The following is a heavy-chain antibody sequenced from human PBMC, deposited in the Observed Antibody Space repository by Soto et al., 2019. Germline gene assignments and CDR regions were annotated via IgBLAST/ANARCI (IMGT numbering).Heavy chain of an antibody. V-gene: IGHV5-51*01. CDR2: IYPSDSDI. D-gene: IGHD2-2*01. Sequence: GESLKISCKTSGYSFTSHWIAWVRQMPGKGLEWMGIIYPSDSDIRYRPSCQGQVTISVDKSISTAYLQWSSLKASDTATYYCARQDYSNYRGGMEVWGQGTTVTVSS. CDR1: GYSFTSHW. J-gene: IGHJ6*02. CDR3: ARQDYSNYRGGMEV.